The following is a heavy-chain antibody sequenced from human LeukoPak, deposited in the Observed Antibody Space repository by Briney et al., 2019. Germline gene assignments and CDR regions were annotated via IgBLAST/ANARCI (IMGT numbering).Heavy chain of an antibody. CDR2: ISSSGGTI. D-gene: IGHD1-20*01. V-gene: IGHV3-48*03. CDR3: AREGRNWNDLDY. CDR1: GFTFTSYE. Sequence: GGSLRLSCAASGFTFTSYEMNWVRQAPGKGLEWVSYISSSGGTIHYADSVKGRFTISRDNAKNSLYLQMNSLRAEDTALYYCAREGRNWNDLDYWGQGTLVTVSS. J-gene: IGHJ4*02.